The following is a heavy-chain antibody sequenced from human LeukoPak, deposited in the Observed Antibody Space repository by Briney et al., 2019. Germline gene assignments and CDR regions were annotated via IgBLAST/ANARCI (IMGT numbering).Heavy chain of an antibody. V-gene: IGHV1-18*01. CDR1: GYTFSTFG. J-gene: IGHJ4*02. CDR3: ARAPRGGAFDY. Sequence: VASVKVSCKASGYTFSTFGITWVRQAPGQGLEWMGWISIYNGDTHFAQRLQGRVSLTTDTSTNTAYMELRSLRSDDTAMYFCARAPRGGAFDYWGQGTRVTVSS. CDR2: ISIYNGDT. D-gene: IGHD3-16*01.